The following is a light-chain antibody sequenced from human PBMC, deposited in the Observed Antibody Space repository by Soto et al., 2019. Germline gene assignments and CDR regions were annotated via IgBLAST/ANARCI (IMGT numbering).Light chain of an antibody. Sequence: EIVITQSPDILSVSPGERATLSCRASQSVGSNLAWYQQKPGQAPRLLIYGASTGATGIPGRFSGSGSGTDFTLTINSLQPEDFAVYYCHQYNNWWTFGQGTKVDIK. CDR2: GAS. V-gene: IGKV3-15*01. J-gene: IGKJ1*01. CDR1: QSVGSN. CDR3: HQYNNWWT.